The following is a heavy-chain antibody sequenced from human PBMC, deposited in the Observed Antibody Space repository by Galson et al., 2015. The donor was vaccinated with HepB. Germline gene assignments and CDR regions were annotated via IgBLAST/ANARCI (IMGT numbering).Heavy chain of an antibody. V-gene: IGHV3-23*01. J-gene: IGHJ4*02. CDR2: VSGSGGTT. CDR3: AKWGLQGEFDY. CDR1: GFTFSSYA. D-gene: IGHD4-11*01. Sequence: SLRLSYAASGFTFSSYAMSWVRQAPGKGLEWVSAVSGSGGTTYYADSVEGRFTISRDNSKNTLYLQMNSLRAEDTAVYYCAKWGLQGEFDYWGQGALVTVSS.